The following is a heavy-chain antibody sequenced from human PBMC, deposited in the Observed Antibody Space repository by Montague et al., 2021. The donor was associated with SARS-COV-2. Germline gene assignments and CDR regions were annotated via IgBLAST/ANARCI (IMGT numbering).Heavy chain of an antibody. CDR3: VRYSGWFYFDF. D-gene: IGHD6-19*01. CDR1: GDSVADNRCT. J-gene: IGHJ4*02. Sequence: CAISGDSVADNRCTLGWLTRAPSRRIDLLCSPYYRSNCDIYYAPSVRGRLTVNPDASKNEFSLELNYVTPEDTAVYYCVRYSGWFYFDFWGQGTLVTVSS. CDR2: PYYRSNCDI. V-gene: IGHV6-1*01.